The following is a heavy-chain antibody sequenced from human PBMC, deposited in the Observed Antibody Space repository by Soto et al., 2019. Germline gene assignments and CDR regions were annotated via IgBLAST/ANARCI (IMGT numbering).Heavy chain of an antibody. CDR2: IIPILGIA. D-gene: IGHD1-26*01. CDR3: ARLRDSDGMDV. J-gene: IGHJ6*02. CDR1: GGTFSSYT. V-gene: IGHV1-69*02. Sequence: SVKVACKASGGTFSSYTISWVRQAPGQGLEWMGRIIPILGIANYAQKFQGRVTITADKSTSTAYMELSSLRSEDTAVYYCARLRDSDGMDVWGQGTTVTVSS.